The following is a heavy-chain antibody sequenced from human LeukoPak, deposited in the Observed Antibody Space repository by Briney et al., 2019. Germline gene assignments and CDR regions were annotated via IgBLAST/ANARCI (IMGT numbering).Heavy chain of an antibody. CDR2: IYSGGRT. Sequence: GGSLRLSCAASGFTFSDYYMSWIRQAPGEGLEWVSVIYSGGRTDYADSVKGRFTISRDNSRNMLYLQMNSLRPEDTAVYYCVREKGRGVISPYFDYWGQGTLVTVSS. CDR1: GFTFSDYY. J-gene: IGHJ4*02. D-gene: IGHD3-10*01. CDR3: VREKGRGVISPYFDY. V-gene: IGHV3-66*01.